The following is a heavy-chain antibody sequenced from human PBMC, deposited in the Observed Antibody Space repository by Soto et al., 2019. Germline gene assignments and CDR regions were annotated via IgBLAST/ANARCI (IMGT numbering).Heavy chain of an antibody. D-gene: IGHD3-3*01. V-gene: IGHV1-18*01. CDR2: ISAYNGNT. Sequence: ASVKVSCKASGYTFTSYGISWVRQAPGQGLEWMGWISAYNGNTNYAQKLQGRVTMTTDTSTSTAYMELRSLRSGDTAVYYCARDGRFLEWLPRLQFDYWGQGTLVTVSS. CDR3: ARDGRFLEWLPRLQFDY. J-gene: IGHJ4*02. CDR1: GYTFTSYG.